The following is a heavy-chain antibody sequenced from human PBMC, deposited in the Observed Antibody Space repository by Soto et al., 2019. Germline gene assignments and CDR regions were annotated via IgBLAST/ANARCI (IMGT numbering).Heavy chain of an antibody. CDR2: IVVGSGNT. CDR3: AADPHRRITIFGGGGDYYYGMDV. V-gene: IGHV1-58*01. Sequence: GASVKVSCKASGFTFTSSAVQWVRQARGQRLEWIGWIVVGSGNTNYAQKFQERVTITRDMSTSTAYMELSSLRSEDTAVYYCAADPHRRITIFGGGGDYYYGMDVWGQGTTVTVSS. J-gene: IGHJ6*02. D-gene: IGHD3-3*01. CDR1: GFTFTSSA.